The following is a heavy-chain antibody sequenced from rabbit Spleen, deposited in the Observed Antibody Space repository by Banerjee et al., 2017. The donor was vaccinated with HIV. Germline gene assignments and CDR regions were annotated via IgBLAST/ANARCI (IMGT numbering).Heavy chain of an antibody. J-gene: IGHJ6*01. CDR3: ARAVDGGYDYYKL. CDR1: GFDFSSYYW. D-gene: IGHD6-1*01. CDR2: IYTVSGST. V-gene: IGHV1S45*01. Sequence: QEQLVESGGGLVQPGGSLKLSCKASGFDFSSYYWICWVRQAPGKGLEWIGCIYTVSGSTYYASWAKGRFSISKASSTTVTLQMTSLTAADTATYFCARAVDGGYDYYKLWGPGTLVTVS.